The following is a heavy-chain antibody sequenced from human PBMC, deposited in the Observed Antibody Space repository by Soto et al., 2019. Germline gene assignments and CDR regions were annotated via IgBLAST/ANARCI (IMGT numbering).Heavy chain of an antibody. CDR3: ARSLGYCSGGSCYSAGPFDY. CDR2: IYYSGST. V-gene: IGHV4-59*01. Sequence: QVQLQESGPGLVKPSETLSLTCTVSGGSISSYYWSWIRQPPGKGLEWIGYIYYSGSTNYNPSLKNRVTISVDTSKNQFSLKLSSVTAADTAVYYCARSLGYCSGGSCYSAGPFDYWGQGTLVTVSS. D-gene: IGHD2-15*01. J-gene: IGHJ4*02. CDR1: GGSISSYY.